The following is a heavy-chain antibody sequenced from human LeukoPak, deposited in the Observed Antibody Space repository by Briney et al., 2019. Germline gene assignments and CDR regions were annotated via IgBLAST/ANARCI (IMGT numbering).Heavy chain of an antibody. CDR3: ARWDSSGYYSLDY. D-gene: IGHD3-22*01. CDR1: GFSFSNYW. V-gene: IGHV3-74*01. CDR2: INTDGSAT. Sequence: GGSLRLSCVASGFSFSNYWMHWVRQAPGKGLVWVSRINTDGSATDYADSVKGRFTISRDSAKNTLYLQMNSLRAEDTAVYYCARWDSSGYYSLDYWGQGTLVTVSS. J-gene: IGHJ4*02.